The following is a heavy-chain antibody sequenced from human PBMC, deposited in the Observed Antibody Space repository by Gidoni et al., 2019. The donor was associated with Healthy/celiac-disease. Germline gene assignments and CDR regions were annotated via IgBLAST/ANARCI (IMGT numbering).Heavy chain of an antibody. J-gene: IGHJ5*02. D-gene: IGHD3-3*01. CDR1: GGSISSYY. CDR3: ARDTRLLEWFDV. Sequence: QVQLQESGPGLGKPSETLSRTRTVSGGSISSYYWSWIRQPAGKGLEWIGRIYTSGSTNYNPSLKSRVPMSVDTSKNQFSLKLSSVTAADTAVYYCARDTRLLEWFDVWGQGTLVTVSS. V-gene: IGHV4-4*07. CDR2: IYTSGST.